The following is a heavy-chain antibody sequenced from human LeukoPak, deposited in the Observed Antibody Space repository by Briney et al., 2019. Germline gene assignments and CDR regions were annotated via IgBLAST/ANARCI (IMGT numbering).Heavy chain of an antibody. D-gene: IGHD3-9*01. CDR3: ARDSNGREFDWLFSY. J-gene: IGHJ4*02. CDR1: GFTFSIYW. CDR2: IKQDGSEK. Sequence: GGSLRLSCAASGFTFSIYWMNWVRQAPGKGLEWVANIKQDGSEKYYVDSVKGRFTISRDNAKNSLYLQMNSPRAEDTAVYYCARDSNGREFDWLFSYWGQGTLVTVSS. V-gene: IGHV3-7*01.